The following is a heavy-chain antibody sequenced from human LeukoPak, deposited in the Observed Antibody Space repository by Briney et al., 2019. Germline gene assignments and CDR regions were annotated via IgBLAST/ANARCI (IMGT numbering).Heavy chain of an antibody. Sequence: ASVKVSCRTSGYRFSNYYIHWVRQAPGQGLEWMGVIDPSGGSTTYSEKFQGRVTMTRDTSRSTVHMDLSSLRSEDTAVYYCASGTTERIDYWGQGTLVTVSS. D-gene: IGHD1-1*01. J-gene: IGHJ4*02. CDR1: GYRFSNYY. CDR3: ASGTTERIDY. CDR2: IDPSGGST. V-gene: IGHV1-46*01.